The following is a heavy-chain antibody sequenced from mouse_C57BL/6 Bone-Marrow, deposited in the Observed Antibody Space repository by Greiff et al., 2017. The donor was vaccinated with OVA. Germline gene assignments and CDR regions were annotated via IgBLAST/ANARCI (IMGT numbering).Heavy chain of an antibody. J-gene: IGHJ4*01. D-gene: IGHD2-5*01. CDR3: ARSYSNLYYYAMDY. CDR1: GYTFTSYG. Sequence: QVQLKQSGAELARPGASVKLSCKASGYTFTSYGISWVKQRTGQGLEWIGEIYPRSGNPYYNEKFKGKATLTADKSSSTAYMELRSLTSEDSAVYFCARSYSNLYYYAMDYWGQGTSVTVSS. V-gene: IGHV1-81*01. CDR2: IYPRSGNP.